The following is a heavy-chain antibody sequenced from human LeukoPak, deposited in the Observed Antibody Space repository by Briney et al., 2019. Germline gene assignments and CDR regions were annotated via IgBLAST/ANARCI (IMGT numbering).Heavy chain of an antibody. D-gene: IGHD3-22*01. CDR1: GFTFSSYW. CDR2: INSDGSST. Sequence: GGSLRLSCAAAGFTFSSYWMYWVRQAPGKGLVWVSRINSDGSSTSYADSVKGRFTIARDTAKNTLYLQMNSLRAEDTAAYYCARGGYYYHSSGYYYSPDYRGQGTLVTVSS. CDR3: ARGGYYYHSSGYYYSPDY. V-gene: IGHV3-74*01. J-gene: IGHJ4*02.